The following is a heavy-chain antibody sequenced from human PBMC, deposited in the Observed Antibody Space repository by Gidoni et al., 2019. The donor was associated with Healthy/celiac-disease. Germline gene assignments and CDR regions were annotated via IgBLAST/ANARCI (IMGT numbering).Heavy chain of an antibody. D-gene: IGHD2-2*02. CDR3: ARGPPVVVVPAALPTHGMDV. CDR1: GYTFTGYS. CDR2: INPNSGGT. V-gene: IGHV1-2*04. Sequence: QVQLVQYGAEVKKPGASVKVSCKASGYTFTGYSLHWVRQAPGQGLGGMGWINPNSGGTTYAQKYQGWVTMTRDTSISTAYVELSRLRSDDTAVYYCARGPPVVVVPAALPTHGMDVWAQGTTVTVSS. J-gene: IGHJ6*02.